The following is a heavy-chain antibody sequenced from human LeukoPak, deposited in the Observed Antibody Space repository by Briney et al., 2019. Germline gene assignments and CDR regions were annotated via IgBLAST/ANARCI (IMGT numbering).Heavy chain of an antibody. Sequence: SETLSLTCTVSGGSISSYYWSWIRQPPGKGLEWIGYIYYSGSTNYNPSLKSRVTISVDTSKNQFSLKLSSVTAADTAVYYCAREDKEYFQHWGQGTLVTVSS. V-gene: IGHV4-59*01. J-gene: IGHJ1*01. CDR2: IYYSGST. CDR3: AREDKEYFQH. D-gene: IGHD2-15*01. CDR1: GGSISSYY.